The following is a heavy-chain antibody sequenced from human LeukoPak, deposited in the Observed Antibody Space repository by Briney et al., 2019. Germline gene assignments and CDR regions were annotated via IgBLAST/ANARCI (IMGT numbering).Heavy chain of an antibody. Sequence: GGSLRLSCAASGFTFSSYSMNWVRQAPGKGLEWVSYISSSSSTIYYADSVKGRFTISRDNAKNSLYLQMNSLRDEGTAVYYCARGSCSGGSCYSSNFDYWGQGTLVTVSS. V-gene: IGHV3-48*02. CDR2: ISSSSSTI. J-gene: IGHJ4*02. D-gene: IGHD2-15*01. CDR1: GFTFSSYS. CDR3: ARGSCSGGSCYSSNFDY.